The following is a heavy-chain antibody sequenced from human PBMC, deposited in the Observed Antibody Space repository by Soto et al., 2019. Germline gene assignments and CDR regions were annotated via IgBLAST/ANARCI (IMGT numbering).Heavy chain of an antibody. V-gene: IGHV4-39*01. CDR2: TYYSAGT. CDR1: GGSVSSSSYY. J-gene: IGHJ4*02. D-gene: IGHD6-13*01. Sequence: PSETLSLTCNVSGGSVSSSSYYWGWIRQAPGKGLEWIVSTYYSAGTYYNPSLKSRITTSMDASKNQFSLTVTSVTAADTAIYYCARNASRGYSSSWYFEDWGQGTRVTVSS. CDR3: ARNASRGYSSSWYFED.